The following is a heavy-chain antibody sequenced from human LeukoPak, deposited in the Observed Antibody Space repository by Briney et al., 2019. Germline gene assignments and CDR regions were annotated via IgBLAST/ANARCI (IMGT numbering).Heavy chain of an antibody. CDR2: IWYDGSNTK. V-gene: IGHV3-33*01. Sequence: GRSLRLSCAASGFTFSDYGMHWVRQAPGKGPEWVAVIWYDGSNTKYYADSVKGRFIISRDNSKNTLYLQMNRLRVEDTAVYYCARVPSITMTVVVHDAFDIWGQGTMVTVSS. CDR1: GFTFSDYG. D-gene: IGHD3-22*01. J-gene: IGHJ3*02. CDR3: ARVPSITMTVVVHDAFDI.